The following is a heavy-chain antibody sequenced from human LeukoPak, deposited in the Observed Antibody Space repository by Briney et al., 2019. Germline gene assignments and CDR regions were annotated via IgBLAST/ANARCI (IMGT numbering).Heavy chain of an antibody. D-gene: IGHD4-17*01. Sequence: SETLSLTCTVSGGSISSYYWSWIRQPPGKGLEWIGYVYYSGITNYNPSLQSRVTISVDTSKNQFSLKLSSVTAADTAVYYCARGRELTTTKYPTAYYYYGMDVWGQGTTVTVSS. CDR2: VYYSGIT. CDR3: ARGRELTTTKYPTAYYYYGMDV. CDR1: GGSISSYY. V-gene: IGHV4-59*12. J-gene: IGHJ6*02.